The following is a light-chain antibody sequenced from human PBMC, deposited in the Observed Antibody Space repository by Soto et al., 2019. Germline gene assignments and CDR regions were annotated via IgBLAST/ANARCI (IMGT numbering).Light chain of an antibody. CDR2: EVS. CDR1: SSDVGGYNY. CDR3: SSYTSSSTLV. Sequence: QSALTQPASVSGSPGQSITISCTGTSSDVGGYNYVSWYQQHPGKAPKLMIYEVSNRPSGVSNRFSGSKSGNTASLTISGLQAEDEADYYCSSYTSSSTLVFGTGTKVPS. V-gene: IGLV2-14*01. J-gene: IGLJ1*01.